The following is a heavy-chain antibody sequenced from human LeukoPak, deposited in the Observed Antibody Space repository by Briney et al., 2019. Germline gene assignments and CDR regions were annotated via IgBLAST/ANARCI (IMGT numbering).Heavy chain of an antibody. CDR2: ISWNSGSI. CDR1: GFTFDDYA. D-gene: IGHD4-17*01. Sequence: GGSLRLSCAASGFTFDDYAMRWVRQAPGEGLEWVSGISWNSGSIGYADSVKGRFTISRDSAKNSLYLQMNSLRAEDTALYYCAKDSGDYGVGAFDIWGQGTMVTVSS. V-gene: IGHV3-9*01. J-gene: IGHJ3*02. CDR3: AKDSGDYGVGAFDI.